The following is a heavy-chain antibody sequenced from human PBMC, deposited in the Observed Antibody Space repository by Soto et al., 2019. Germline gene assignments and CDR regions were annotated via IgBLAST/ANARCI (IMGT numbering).Heavy chain of an antibody. Sequence: HPGGSLRLSCAASGFTFSSYAMHWVRQAPGKGLEWVAVISYDGSNKYYADSVKGRFTISRDNSKNTLYLQMNSLRAEDTAVYYCARAQDIVVVVAAAPSFWGQGTLVTVSS. CDR3: ARAQDIVVVVAAAPSF. D-gene: IGHD2-15*01. CDR1: GFTFSSYA. J-gene: IGHJ4*02. V-gene: IGHV3-30-3*01. CDR2: ISYDGSNK.